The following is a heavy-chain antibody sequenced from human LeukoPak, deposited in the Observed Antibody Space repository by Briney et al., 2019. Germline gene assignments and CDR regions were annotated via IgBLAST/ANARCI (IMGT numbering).Heavy chain of an antibody. J-gene: IGHJ4*02. CDR2: INSDGSST. Sequence: GGSLRLSCAASGFTFSSYWMHWVRQAPGKGLVWVSRINSDGSSTSYADSVKGRFTISRDNAKNTLYLQMNSLRAEDTAVYYCARGFGGYYYDSSGYLDYWGQGTLVTVSS. CDR3: ARGFGGYYYDSSGYLDY. D-gene: IGHD3-22*01. CDR1: GFTFSSYW. V-gene: IGHV3-74*01.